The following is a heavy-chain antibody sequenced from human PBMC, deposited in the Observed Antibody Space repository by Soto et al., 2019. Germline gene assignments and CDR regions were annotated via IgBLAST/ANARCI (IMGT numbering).Heavy chain of an antibody. CDR1: GFSLNTYT. Sequence: HPGGSLRLSCAASGFSLNTYTMNWVRQAPGKGLEWISHISSDSATIYYADSVEGRFTISRDNARNSLYLQMDSLRDEDTAVYYCARDLDYYGSGSPDAFDIWGQGTMVTVSS. CDR2: ISSDSATI. J-gene: IGHJ3*02. V-gene: IGHV3-48*02. CDR3: ARDLDYYGSGSPDAFDI. D-gene: IGHD3-10*01.